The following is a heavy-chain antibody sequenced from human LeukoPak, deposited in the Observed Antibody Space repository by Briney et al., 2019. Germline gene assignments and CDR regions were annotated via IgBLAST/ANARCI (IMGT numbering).Heavy chain of an antibody. D-gene: IGHD2-15*01. J-gene: IGHJ4*02. CDR1: GYSISSGYY. CDR2: IYHSGST. CDR3: ARDPRYCSGGSCHAGVDY. V-gene: IGHV4-38-2*02. Sequence: SETLSLTCTVSGYSISSGYYWGWIRQPPGKGLEWIGSIYHSGSTYYNPSLKSRVTISVDTSKNQFSLKLSSVTAADTAVYYCARDPRYCSGGSCHAGVDYWGQGTLVTVSS.